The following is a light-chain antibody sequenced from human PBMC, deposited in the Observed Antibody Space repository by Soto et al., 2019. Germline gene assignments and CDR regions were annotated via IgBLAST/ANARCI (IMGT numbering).Light chain of an antibody. CDR2: DVS. CDR3: SSYTSSSTLYV. V-gene: IGLV2-14*01. J-gene: IGLJ1*01. Sequence: QSALTQPASVSGSPGQSITISCTGTSSDAGGYNYVSWYQQHPGEAPKLMIYDVSNRPSGVSNRFSGSKSGNTASLTISGLQAVDEADYYCSSYTSSSTLYVFGTGTKLTVL. CDR1: SSDAGGYNY.